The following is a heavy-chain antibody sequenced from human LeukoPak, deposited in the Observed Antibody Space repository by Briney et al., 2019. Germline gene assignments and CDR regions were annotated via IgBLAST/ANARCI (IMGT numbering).Heavy chain of an antibody. CDR2: ISYDGSNK. CDR3: ARDFGHIGDSENYFDY. Sequence: GGSLRLSCAASGFTFSSYAMHWVRQAPGKGLEWVAVISYDGSNKYYADSVKGRFTISRDNSKNTLYLQMNSLRAEDTAVYYCARDFGHIGDSENYFDYWGQGTLVTVSS. V-gene: IGHV3-30-3*01. D-gene: IGHD2-21*02. J-gene: IGHJ4*02. CDR1: GFTFSSYA.